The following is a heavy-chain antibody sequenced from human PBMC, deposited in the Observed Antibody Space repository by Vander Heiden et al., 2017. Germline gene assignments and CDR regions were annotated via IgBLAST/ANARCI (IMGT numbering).Heavy chain of an antibody. Sequence: RLPCAASGLTFSSYGMHWVRQAPGKGLEWVAVISYDGSNKYYADSVKGRFTISRDNSKNTLYLQMNSLRAEDTAVYYCAKGGAAAGILGYWGQGTLVTVSS. J-gene: IGHJ4*02. V-gene: IGHV3-30*18. CDR3: AKGGAAAGILGY. CDR2: ISYDGSNK. D-gene: IGHD6-13*01. CDR1: GLTFSSYG.